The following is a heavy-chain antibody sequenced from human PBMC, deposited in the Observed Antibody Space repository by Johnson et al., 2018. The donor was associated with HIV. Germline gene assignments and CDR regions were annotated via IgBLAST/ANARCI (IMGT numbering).Heavy chain of an antibody. CDR2: ISGTGGTT. V-gene: IGHV3-23*04. CDR1: GFTFSTYG. Sequence: VQLVESGGGLVQPGGSLRMSCVASGFTFSTYGMTWVRQAPGKGLEWVSAISGTGGTTYYADSVRGRCSISRDKSKDTLYLQMSSLRAEDTAVYYCAKGRGYDYDALDFWGQGTMVTVSS. J-gene: IGHJ3*01. CDR3: AKGRGYDYDALDF. D-gene: IGHD5-12*01.